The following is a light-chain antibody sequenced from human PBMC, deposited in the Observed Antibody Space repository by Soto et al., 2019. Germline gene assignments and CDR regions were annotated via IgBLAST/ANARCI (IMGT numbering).Light chain of an antibody. Sequence: EVVLTQSPVTLSLSPGERATLSCRASQSVSSHLAWYQQKPGQAPRLLIYDTSNRATGIPGRFSGSGSGTDFTHTISSLEPEDFAVYYCQQRSNGPAYTFGQGTRLDI. V-gene: IGKV3-11*01. CDR3: QQRSNGPAYT. CDR1: QSVSSH. CDR2: DTS. J-gene: IGKJ2*01.